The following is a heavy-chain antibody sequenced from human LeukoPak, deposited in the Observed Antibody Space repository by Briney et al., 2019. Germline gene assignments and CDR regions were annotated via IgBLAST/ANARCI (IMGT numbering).Heavy chain of an antibody. CDR3: ARESGGSYGDYVYYFDY. CDR1: GDTFSSYA. J-gene: IGHJ4*02. V-gene: IGHV1-69*13. CDR2: IIPMFGTA. Sequence: GASVKVSCKASGDTFSSYAISWVRQAPGQGLEWMGGIIPMFGTANYAQKFQGRVTITADESTSTAYMELSSLRSEDTAVYYCARESGGSYGDYVYYFDYWGQGTLVTVSS. D-gene: IGHD4-17*01.